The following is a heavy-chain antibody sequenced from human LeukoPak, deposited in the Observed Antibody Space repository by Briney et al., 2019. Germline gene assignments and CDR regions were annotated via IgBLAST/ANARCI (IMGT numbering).Heavy chain of an antibody. V-gene: IGHV4-34*01. J-gene: IGHJ6*02. CDR3: ARGGRRYCSSTSCYWRYYYYYGMDV. CDR1: GGSFSGYY. Sequence: SETLSLTSAVYGGSFSGYYWSWIRQPPGKGLEWIGEINHSGSNNYNPSLKSRVTISVDTSKSQFSLKPSSVTAADTAVYYCARGGRRYCSSTSCYWRYYYYYGMDVWGQGTTVTVSS. D-gene: IGHD2-2*01. CDR2: INHSGSN.